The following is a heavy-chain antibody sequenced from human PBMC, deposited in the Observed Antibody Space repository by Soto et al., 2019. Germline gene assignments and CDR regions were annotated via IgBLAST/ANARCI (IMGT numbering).Heavy chain of an antibody. D-gene: IGHD3-22*01. CDR1: GYTFTDYG. Sequence: QVQLVQSGAEMKKPGASVKVSCKASGYTFTDYGVSWVRQAPGQGPEWMGWISVYNGNTNYAQKLQGRVTMTTDTSTSTAYMELRSLRSDDTAVYYCARDIPYYYDTTGYYWGAFEIWGQGTMVTVSP. J-gene: IGHJ3*02. CDR2: ISVYNGNT. CDR3: ARDIPYYYDTTGYYWGAFEI. V-gene: IGHV1-18*01.